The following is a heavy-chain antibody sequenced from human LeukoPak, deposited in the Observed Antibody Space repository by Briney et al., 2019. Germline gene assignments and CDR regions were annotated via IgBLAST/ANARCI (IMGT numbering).Heavy chain of an antibody. V-gene: IGHV4-39*01. J-gene: IGHJ4*02. D-gene: IGHD3-22*01. CDR1: GGSISSSSYY. Sequence: SQTLSLTCTVSGGSISSSSYYWGWIRQPPGKGLEWIGSIYYSGSTYYNPSLKSRVTISVDTSKNQFSLKLSSVTAADTAVYYCARHRTETTYYYDSSGYLPDYWGQGTLVTVSS. CDR3: ARHRTETTYYYDSSGYLPDY. CDR2: IYYSGST.